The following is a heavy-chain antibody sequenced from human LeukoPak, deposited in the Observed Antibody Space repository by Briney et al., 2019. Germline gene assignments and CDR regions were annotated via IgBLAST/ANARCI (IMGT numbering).Heavy chain of an antibody. Sequence: SETLSLTCTVSGGSISSSSYYWGWIRQPPGKGLEWIGTIYYSGSTYYNPSLKSRVTIFVDTSKNQFSLKLSSVTAADTAVYYCARTRGSGSAYDAFDIWGQGTVVTVSS. CDR1: GGSISSSSYY. V-gene: IGHV4-39*01. J-gene: IGHJ3*02. D-gene: IGHD3-10*01. CDR2: IYYSGST. CDR3: ARTRGSGSAYDAFDI.